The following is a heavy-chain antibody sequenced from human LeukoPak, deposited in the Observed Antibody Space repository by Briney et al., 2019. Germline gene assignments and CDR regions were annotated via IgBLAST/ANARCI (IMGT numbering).Heavy chain of an antibody. D-gene: IGHD2-15*01. CDR3: AKAYCSGGSCYRYYYYGMDV. J-gene: IGHJ6*02. CDR2: ISWNSGSI. Sequence: GGSLRLSCAASGFTFDDYAMHWVRQAPGKGLEWVSGISWNSGSIGYADSVKGRFTISRDNAKNSLYLQMNSLRAEDTALYYCAKAYCSGGSCYRYYYYGMDVWGQGTTVTVSS. V-gene: IGHV3-9*01. CDR1: GFTFDDYA.